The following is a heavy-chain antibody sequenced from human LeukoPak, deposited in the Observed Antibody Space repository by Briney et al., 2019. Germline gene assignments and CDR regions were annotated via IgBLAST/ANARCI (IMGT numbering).Heavy chain of an antibody. Sequence: GGSLRLSCVASGFTVSSNYMSWVRQAPGKGLEWVSVIYSGGSTYYADSVKGRFTIPRDNSKNTLDLQMNSLRAEDTAVYYCAREVRGYYYDSSGEYYFDYWGQGTLVTVSS. V-gene: IGHV3-66*01. J-gene: IGHJ4*02. D-gene: IGHD3-22*01. CDR2: IYSGGST. CDR1: GFTVSSNY. CDR3: AREVRGYYYDSSGEYYFDY.